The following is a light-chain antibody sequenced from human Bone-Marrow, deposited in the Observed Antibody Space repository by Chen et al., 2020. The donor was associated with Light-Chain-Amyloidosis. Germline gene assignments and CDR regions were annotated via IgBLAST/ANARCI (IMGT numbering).Light chain of an antibody. CDR3: QYRGT. V-gene: IGKV4-1*01. CDR2: WAS. CDR1: QSLLHSSNNKNY. J-gene: IGKJ1*01. Sequence: DIVMNLSPDSLAVSLGERATINCKSTQSLLHSSNNKNYLAWYQQKPGQPPKLLIYWASTRESGVPDRFSGSGSGTDFTLTISSLQAEDVAVYYCQYRGTFGQGTKVEIK.